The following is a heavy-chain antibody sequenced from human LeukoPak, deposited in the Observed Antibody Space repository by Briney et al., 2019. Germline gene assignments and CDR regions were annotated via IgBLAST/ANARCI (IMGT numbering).Heavy chain of an antibody. CDR3: ARVDWTTGY. J-gene: IGHJ4*02. Sequence: SGTLSLTCAASGASISSSNWWSWVRQPPGKGLEWIGEIYQSGSTNYNPSLKSRVSISVDKSKNQFSLRLNSVTAADTAVYYCARVDWTTGYWGQGTLVTVSS. CDR1: GASISSSNW. V-gene: IGHV4-4*02. CDR2: IYQSGST. D-gene: IGHD3-9*01.